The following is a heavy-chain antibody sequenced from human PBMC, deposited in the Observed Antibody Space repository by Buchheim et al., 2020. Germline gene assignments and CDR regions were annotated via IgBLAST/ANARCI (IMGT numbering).Heavy chain of an antibody. J-gene: IGHJ5*02. CDR2: IYYSGST. CDR1: GGSISSYY. V-gene: IGHV4-59*01. D-gene: IGHD6-13*01. CDR3: ARDSSIAAAGRESYWFDP. Sequence: QVQLQESGPGLVKPSETLSLTCTVSGGSISSYYWSWIRQPPGKGLEWIGYIYYSGSTNYNPSLKSRVTISVDTSKNQFSLKLSSVTAADTAVYYCARDSSIAAAGRESYWFDPWGQGTL.